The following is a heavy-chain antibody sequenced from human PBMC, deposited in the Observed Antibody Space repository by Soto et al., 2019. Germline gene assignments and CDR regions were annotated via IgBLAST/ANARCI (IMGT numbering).Heavy chain of an antibody. CDR3: SRGSSGWPVVAY. CDR2: INEHGSHT. Sequence: GGSLRLSCTASEFTFSSYWMHWVRQAPGKGLVWVSRINEHGSHTDYADSVKGRFTISRDNAKNTLFLQMNSLRAEDTAFYHCSRGSSGWPVVAYCGPGTLVTVSS. V-gene: IGHV3-74*01. D-gene: IGHD6-19*01. J-gene: IGHJ4*02. CDR1: EFTFSSYW.